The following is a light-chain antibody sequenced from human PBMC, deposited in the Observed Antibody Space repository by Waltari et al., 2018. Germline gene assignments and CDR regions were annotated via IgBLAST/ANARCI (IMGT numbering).Light chain of an antibody. CDR3: QQYNNWPPGLT. CDR2: GAS. J-gene: IGKJ4*01. Sequence: EIVMTQSPATLSVSPGERATLSCRASQSVSSNLAWYQQKPGQAPRLLIYGASTRATGIPARFSGSGSGTEFTLTISSLQSEDFAVYYCQQYNNWPPGLTFGGVTKVEIK. V-gene: IGKV3-15*01. CDR1: QSVSSN.